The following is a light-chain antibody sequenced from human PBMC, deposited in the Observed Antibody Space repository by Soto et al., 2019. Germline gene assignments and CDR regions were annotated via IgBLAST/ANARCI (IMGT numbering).Light chain of an antibody. Sequence: QSVLTQPASVSGSPGQSITISCTGTSSDVGSYNLVSWYQQHPGKAPKLMIYEGSRRPSGVSNRFYGAKSGNTASLTISGLQAEDVDAYYCSSYAGIIFYVSGSGTTLNVL. CDR3: SSYAGIIFYV. CDR2: EGS. V-gene: IGLV2-23*01. CDR1: SSDVGSYNL. J-gene: IGLJ1*01.